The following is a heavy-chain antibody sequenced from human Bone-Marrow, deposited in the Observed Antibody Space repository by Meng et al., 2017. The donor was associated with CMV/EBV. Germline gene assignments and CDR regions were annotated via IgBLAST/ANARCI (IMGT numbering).Heavy chain of an antibody. Sequence: GESLKISYAASGFTFSSYSMNWVRQAPGKGLEWVSSISSSSSYIYYADSVKGRFTISRDNAKNSLYLQMNSLRAEDTAVYYCANSVGATTFFASWGQGTLVTVSS. CDR3: ANSVGATTFFAS. J-gene: IGHJ5*01. V-gene: IGHV3-21*01. CDR2: ISSSSSYI. CDR1: GFTFSSYS. D-gene: IGHD1-26*01.